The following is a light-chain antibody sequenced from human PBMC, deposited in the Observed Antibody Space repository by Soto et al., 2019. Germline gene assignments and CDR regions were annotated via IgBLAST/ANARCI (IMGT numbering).Light chain of an antibody. V-gene: IGKV3D-20*02. Sequence: EVVLTQSPGTLSLSPGERATLSCRASQSFSTSYLAWYQQRPGQSPRLLIHHASSRATGIPDRFSGSGSGTDFTLTISSLEPEDFAVYYCQQRSNWPTFGGGTKVDIK. J-gene: IGKJ4*01. CDR2: HAS. CDR1: QSFSTSY. CDR3: QQRSNWPT.